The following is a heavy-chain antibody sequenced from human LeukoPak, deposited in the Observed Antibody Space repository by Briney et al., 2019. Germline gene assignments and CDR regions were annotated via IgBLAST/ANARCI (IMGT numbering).Heavy chain of an antibody. Sequence: GGSLRLSCAASGFTVSSNYMSWVRQAPGKGLEWVSVIYSGGSTYYADSVKGRFTISRDNSKNTLYLQMNSLRAEDTAVYYCARSEKPWLPYFDYWGQGTLVTVSS. V-gene: IGHV3-53*01. J-gene: IGHJ4*02. CDR1: GFTVSSNY. CDR2: IYSGGST. D-gene: IGHD5-12*01. CDR3: ARSEKPWLPYFDY.